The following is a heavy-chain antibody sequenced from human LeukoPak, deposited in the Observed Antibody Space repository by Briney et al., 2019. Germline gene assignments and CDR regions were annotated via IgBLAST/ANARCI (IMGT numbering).Heavy chain of an antibody. CDR2: IYYSGST. V-gene: IGHV4-59*01. CDR1: GGSISSYY. D-gene: IGHD2/OR15-2a*01. Sequence: PSETLSLTCTVPGGSISSYYWSWIRQPPGKGLEWIGHIYYSGSTNYNPSLKSRVTISVDTSKNQFSLKLSSVTAADTAVYYCARQIDWFDPWGQGTLVTVSS. J-gene: IGHJ5*02. CDR3: ARQIDWFDP.